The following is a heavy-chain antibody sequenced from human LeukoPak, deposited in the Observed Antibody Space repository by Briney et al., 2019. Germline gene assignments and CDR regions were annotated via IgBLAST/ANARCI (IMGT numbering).Heavy chain of an antibody. V-gene: IGHV4-34*01. CDR3: ARHGYDSSGYYEGYYMDV. D-gene: IGHD3-22*01. CDR1: GGSFSGYY. J-gene: IGHJ6*03. CDR2: ISHSGST. Sequence: SETLSLTCAVYGGSFSGYYWSWIRQPPGKGLEWIGEISHSGSTNYNPSLKSRVTISVDTSKNQFSLKLSSVTAADTAVYYCARHGYDSSGYYEGYYMDVWGKGTTVTISS.